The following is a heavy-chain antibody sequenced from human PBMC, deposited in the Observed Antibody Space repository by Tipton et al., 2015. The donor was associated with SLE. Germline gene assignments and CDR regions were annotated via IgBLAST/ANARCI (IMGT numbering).Heavy chain of an antibody. J-gene: IGHJ4*02. CDR3: ARGGDGLGY. Sequence: SLRLSCAASGFTFSSYWMHWVRQAPGKGLVWVSRINSDGSSTTYADSVKGRFTISRDNTKNTLYLQMNSLRADDTAVYSCARGGDGLGYWGQGTLVTVSS. CDR1: GFTFSSYW. D-gene: IGHD3-16*01. V-gene: IGHV3-74*03. CDR2: INSDGSST.